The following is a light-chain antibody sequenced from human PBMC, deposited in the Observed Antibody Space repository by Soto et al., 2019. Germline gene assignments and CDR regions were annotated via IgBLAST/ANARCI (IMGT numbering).Light chain of an antibody. Sequence: IVLTQSPGTLSLSPGERATLSCRASQSVSSSYLAWYRQTPGQAPRLLIYGASSRATGIPDRVSGSGSGTDFTLTISRLEPEDFAVYYCQQYGSSRWTFGQGTKVDIK. CDR2: GAS. J-gene: IGKJ1*01. V-gene: IGKV3-20*01. CDR1: QSVSSSY. CDR3: QQYGSSRWT.